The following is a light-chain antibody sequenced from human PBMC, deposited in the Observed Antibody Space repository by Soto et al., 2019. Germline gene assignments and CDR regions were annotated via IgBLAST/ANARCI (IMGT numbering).Light chain of an antibody. V-gene: IGLV2-14*01. CDR2: DVN. CDR1: SSDVGGYNY. Sequence: QSALTQPASVSGSPGQSITISCTGTSSDVGGYNYVSWYQHHPGKAPKLMIYDVNNRPSGISNRFFGSKSGNTASLTISGLQTEDVSDYYCSSYSSSGTLYVFGTGTKLTVL. J-gene: IGLJ1*01. CDR3: SSYSSSGTLYV.